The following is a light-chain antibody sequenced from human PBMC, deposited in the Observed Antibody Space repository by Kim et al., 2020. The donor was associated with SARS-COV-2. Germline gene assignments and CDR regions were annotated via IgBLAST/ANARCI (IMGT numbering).Light chain of an antibody. J-gene: IGKJ2*03. CDR3: QQYGSSPYS. CDR1: QSVSRSS. CDR2: SVS. V-gene: IGKV3-20*01. Sequence: LSPGERCTLSCKTSQSVSRSSLAWYQQKPGQAPRLLIYSVSTRATGIPDRFSGSGSGTDFTLVISRLEPEEFAVYYCQQYGSSPYSFGQGTKLEIK.